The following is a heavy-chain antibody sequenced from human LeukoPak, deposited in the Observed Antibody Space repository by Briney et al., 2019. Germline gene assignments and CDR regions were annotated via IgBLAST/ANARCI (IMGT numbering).Heavy chain of an antibody. J-gene: IGHJ3*02. Sequence: SQTLSLTCTVSGGSISSGGYYWSWIRQHPGKGLEWIGYIYYSGSTYYNPSLKSQVTISVDTSKNQFSLKLSSATAADMAVYYCATTCYYDSSGYYYAGAFDIWGQGTMVTVSS. CDR3: ATTCYYDSSGYYYAGAFDI. D-gene: IGHD3-22*01. CDR2: IYYSGST. V-gene: IGHV4-31*01. CDR1: GGSISSGGYY.